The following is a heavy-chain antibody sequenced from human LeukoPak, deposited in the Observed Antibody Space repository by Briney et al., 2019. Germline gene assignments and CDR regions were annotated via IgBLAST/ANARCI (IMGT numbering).Heavy chain of an antibody. V-gene: IGHV3-33*08. CDR2: IWYDGSNK. Sequence: PGGSLRLSCAASGFTVSSNYMSWVRQAPGKGLEWVAVIWYDGSNKYYADSVKGRFTISRDNSKNTLYLQMNSLRAEDTALYYCARGGTYFDYWGQGTLVTVSS. D-gene: IGHD1-1*01. CDR1: GFTVSSNY. CDR3: ARGGTYFDY. J-gene: IGHJ4*02.